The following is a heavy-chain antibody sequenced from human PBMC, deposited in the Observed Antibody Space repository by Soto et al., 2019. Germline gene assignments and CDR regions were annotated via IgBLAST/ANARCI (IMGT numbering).Heavy chain of an antibody. D-gene: IGHD2-15*01. CDR1: GGSFSGYY. J-gene: IGHJ4*02. V-gene: IGHV4-34*01. Sequence: TSETLSLTCAVYGGSFSGYYWSWIRQPPGKGLEWIGEINHSGSTNYNPSLKSRVTISVDTSKNQFSLKLSSVTAADTAVYYCARDVGATPDFDYWGQGTLVTVSS. CDR2: INHSGST. CDR3: ARDVGATPDFDY.